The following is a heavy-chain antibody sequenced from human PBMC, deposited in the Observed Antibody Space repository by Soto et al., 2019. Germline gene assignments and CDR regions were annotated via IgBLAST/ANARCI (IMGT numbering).Heavy chain of an antibody. CDR3: AKDGAIIAVACTFWFDA. V-gene: IGHV3-23*01. CDR1: GFTFSSYA. D-gene: IGHD6-19*01. J-gene: IGHJ5*02. Sequence: PGGSLRLSCAASGFTFSSYAMSWVRQAPGKGLEWVSAISGSGGSTYYADSVKGRFTISRDNSKNTLYLQMNSLRAEDTAVYYCAKDGAIIAVACTFWFDAWGQGTLVTVSS. CDR2: ISGSGGST.